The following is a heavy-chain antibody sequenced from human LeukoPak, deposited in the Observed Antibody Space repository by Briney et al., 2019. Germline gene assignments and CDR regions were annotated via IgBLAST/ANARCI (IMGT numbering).Heavy chain of an antibody. CDR1: GGSISSSSYY. CDR2: IYYSGST. CDR3: ARRPSSWEIRD. Sequence: SETLSLTCTVSGGSISSSSYYWGWIRQPPGKGLEWIGSIYYSGSTYYNPSLKSRVTISVDTSKNQFSLKLSSVTAADTAVYYCARRPSSWEIRDWGQGTLVTVSS. D-gene: IGHD6-13*01. J-gene: IGHJ4*02. V-gene: IGHV4-39*01.